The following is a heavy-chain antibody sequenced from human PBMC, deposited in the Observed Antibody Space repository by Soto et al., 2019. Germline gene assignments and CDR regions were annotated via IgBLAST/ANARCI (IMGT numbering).Heavy chain of an antibody. Sequence: SETLSLTCAVSGGSISSSNWWSWIRQPPGKGLEWIGYIYHSGSTNYNPSLKSRVTISVDTSKNQFSLKLSSVTAADTAVYYCARRGDYMDVWGKGTTVTVSS. CDR3: ARRGDYMDV. J-gene: IGHJ6*03. CDR1: GGSISSSNW. D-gene: IGHD3-16*01. CDR2: IYHSGST. V-gene: IGHV4-4*02.